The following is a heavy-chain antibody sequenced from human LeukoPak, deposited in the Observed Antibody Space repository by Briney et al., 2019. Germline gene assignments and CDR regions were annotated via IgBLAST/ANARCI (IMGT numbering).Heavy chain of an antibody. Sequence: GGSLRLSCVASGFTFSSYIINWVRQAPGKGLEWVSYISSSSTTIYYADSVKGRFAISRDNAENSLYLQMNSLRAEDTAVYYCARSFYYDTLTGYYFFDYWGQGTLVTVSS. D-gene: IGHD3-9*01. CDR1: GFTFSSYI. J-gene: IGHJ4*02. V-gene: IGHV3-48*04. CDR3: ARSFYYDTLTGYYFFDY. CDR2: ISSSSTTI.